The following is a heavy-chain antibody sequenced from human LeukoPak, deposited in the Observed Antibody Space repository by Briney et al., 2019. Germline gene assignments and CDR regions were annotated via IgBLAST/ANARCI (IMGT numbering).Heavy chain of an antibody. Sequence: PSETLSLTCAVSGYPISSGYYWGWIRQPPGKGLEWIGSIYHSGSTYYNPSLKSRVTISIDTSKNQFSLKLSSVTAADTAVYYCARDLLYSSGWYSANWGQGTLVTVSS. D-gene: IGHD6-19*01. CDR1: GYPISSGYY. CDR2: IYHSGST. J-gene: IGHJ4*02. V-gene: IGHV4-38-2*02. CDR3: ARDLLYSSGWYSAN.